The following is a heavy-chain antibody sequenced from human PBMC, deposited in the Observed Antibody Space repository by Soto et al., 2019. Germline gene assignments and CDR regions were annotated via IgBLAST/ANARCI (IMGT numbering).Heavy chain of an antibody. Sequence: SETLSLTCAVYGGSFSGYYWSWIRQPPGKGLEWIGEINHSGSTNYNPSLKSRVTISVDTSKNQFSLKLSSVTAADTAVYYCARGRAYCSGGSCYYYYYYGMDVWGQGTTVS. CDR2: INHSGST. CDR3: ARGRAYCSGGSCYYYYYYGMDV. CDR1: GGSFSGYY. J-gene: IGHJ6*02. V-gene: IGHV4-34*01. D-gene: IGHD2-15*01.